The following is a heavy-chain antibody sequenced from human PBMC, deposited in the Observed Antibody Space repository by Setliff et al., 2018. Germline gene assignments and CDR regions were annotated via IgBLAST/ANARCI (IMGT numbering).Heavy chain of an antibody. CDR2: IYPGDSDT. CDR3: ARVQPGHVIWAY. J-gene: IGHJ4*02. V-gene: IGHV5-51*01. Sequence: PGESLKISCKGSGYTFTNYWIGWVRQMPGKGLEWMGIIYPGDSDTRYSPSFQGQVTISADKSISTAYLQWSSLRASDTATYYCARVQPGHVIWAYWGQGTLVTVSS. D-gene: IGHD3-10*01. CDR1: GYTFTNYW.